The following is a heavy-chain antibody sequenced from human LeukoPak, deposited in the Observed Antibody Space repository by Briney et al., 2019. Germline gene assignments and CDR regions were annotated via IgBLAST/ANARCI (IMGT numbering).Heavy chain of an antibody. CDR3: ARDSLSSSSYVDY. CDR2: IWFDGSNK. J-gene: IGHJ4*02. D-gene: IGHD6-6*01. Sequence: GGSLRLSCEASGFSFSSYAMHWVRQAPGKGLEWVAVIWFDGSNKYYADSVKGRFTISRDNPKNTLFLQMNSLRAEDTAVYYCARDSLSSSSYVDYWGQGTLVIVSS. V-gene: IGHV3-33*01. CDR1: GFSFSSYA.